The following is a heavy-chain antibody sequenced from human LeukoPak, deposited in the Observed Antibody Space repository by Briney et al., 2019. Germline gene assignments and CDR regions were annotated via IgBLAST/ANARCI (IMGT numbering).Heavy chain of an antibody. D-gene: IGHD3-16*01. CDR2: ISRTSSVI. V-gene: IGHV3-48*01. J-gene: IGHJ4*02. Sequence: AGGSLRLSCAASGFSFDVFAMNWVRQTPGNGLEWVSHISRTSSVILYSESVKGRFTVSRDNAKNSLYLEMNSLRVNDSALYYCARDGINWADYWGQGTLVTVSS. CDR3: ARDGINWADY. CDR1: GFSFDVFA.